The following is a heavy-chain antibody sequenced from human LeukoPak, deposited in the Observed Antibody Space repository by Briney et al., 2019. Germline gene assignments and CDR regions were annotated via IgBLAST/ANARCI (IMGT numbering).Heavy chain of an antibody. CDR3: ARGPYGSGSYYKKFFDY. J-gene: IGHJ4*02. D-gene: IGHD3-10*01. CDR1: GGSFSGYY. CDR2: INHSGST. Sequence: SETLSLTCAVYGGSFSGYYWSWIRQPPGKGLEWIGEINHSGSTNYNPSLKSRVTISVDTSKNQFSLKLSSVTAADTAVYYCARGPYGSGSYYKKFFDYWGQGTLVTVSS. V-gene: IGHV4-34*01.